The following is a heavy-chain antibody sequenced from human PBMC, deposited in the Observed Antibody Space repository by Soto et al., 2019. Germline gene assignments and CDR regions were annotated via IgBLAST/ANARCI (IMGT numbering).Heavy chain of an antibody. CDR3: ARESRSSSSDSNPDY. J-gene: IGHJ4*02. D-gene: IGHD6-6*01. CDR1: GVSISSGGYY. V-gene: IGHV4-31*01. Sequence: QVQLQESGPGLVKPSQTRSLTCTVSGVSISSGGYYWGWIRQHPGKGLVWIGYIYYSGSTYYNPYLKSTVTITVVTSKSHFSLKLSSVTAADTAVYYCARESRSSSSDSNPDYWGRGTLVAVSS. CDR2: IYYSGST.